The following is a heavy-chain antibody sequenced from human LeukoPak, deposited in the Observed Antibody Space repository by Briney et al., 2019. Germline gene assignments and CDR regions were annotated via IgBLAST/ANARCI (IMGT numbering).Heavy chain of an antibody. Sequence: PGGSLRLSCAASGFTFSSYAMSWVRQAPGKGPEWVSGIRGRGGHTNYADSVNGRFTVSRDNSKNTVYLQMSSLRAEDTALYYCAKDIAAAGEGFDYWGQGTLVTVSS. D-gene: IGHD6-13*01. CDR2: IRGRGGHT. CDR3: AKDIAAAGEGFDY. CDR1: GFTFSSYA. V-gene: IGHV3-23*01. J-gene: IGHJ4*02.